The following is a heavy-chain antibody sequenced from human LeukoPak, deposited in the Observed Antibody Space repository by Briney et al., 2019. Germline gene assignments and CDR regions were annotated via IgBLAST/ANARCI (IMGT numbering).Heavy chain of an antibody. CDR2: IYYSGST. Sequence: SETLSLTCTVSGGSISSYYWSWIRQPPGKGLEWIGYIYYSGSTNHNPSLKSRVTISVDTSKNQFSLKLSSVTAADTAVYYCARWATELDYWGQGTLVTVSS. J-gene: IGHJ4*02. V-gene: IGHV4-59*08. D-gene: IGHD1-1*01. CDR3: ARWATELDY. CDR1: GGSISSYY.